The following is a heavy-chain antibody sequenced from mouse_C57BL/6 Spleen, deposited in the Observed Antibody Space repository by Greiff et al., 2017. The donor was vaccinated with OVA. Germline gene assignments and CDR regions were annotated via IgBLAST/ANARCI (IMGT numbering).Heavy chain of an antibody. CDR1: GFTFNTYA. CDR3: VRDHHYGSSYGAMDY. Sequence: EVQLVESGGGLVQPKGSLKLSCAASGFTFNTYAMHWVRQAPGKGLEWVARIRSKSSNYATYYADSVKDRFTISRDDSQSMLYLQMNNLKTEDTAMYYCVRDHHYGSSYGAMDYWGQGTSVTVSS. V-gene: IGHV10-3*01. CDR2: IRSKSSNYAT. J-gene: IGHJ4*01. D-gene: IGHD1-1*01.